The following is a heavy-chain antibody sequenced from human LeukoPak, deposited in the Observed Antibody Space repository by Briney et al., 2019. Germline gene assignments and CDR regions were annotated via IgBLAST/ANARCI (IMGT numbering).Heavy chain of an antibody. Sequence: PGGSLRLSCAASEFSVGSNYMTWVRQAPGKGLEWVSLIYSGGSTYYADSVKGRFTISRDNSKNTLYLQMNSLRAEDTAVYYCARDREAYCGADCYSHAFDIWGQGTMVTVSS. D-gene: IGHD2-21*02. J-gene: IGHJ3*02. CDR3: ARDREAYCGADCYSHAFDI. V-gene: IGHV3-66*01. CDR1: EFSVGSNY. CDR2: IYSGGST.